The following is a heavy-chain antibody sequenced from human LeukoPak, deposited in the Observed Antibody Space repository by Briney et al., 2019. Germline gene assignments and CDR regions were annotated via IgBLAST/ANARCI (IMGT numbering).Heavy chain of an antibody. CDR3: ARASPRVSHAFDI. J-gene: IGHJ3*02. V-gene: IGHV1-18*04. D-gene: IGHD2-2*01. CDR2: ISVYNGNR. Sequence: ASVKVSCKASGYTYTSYYMHWVRQAPGQGLEWMGWISVYNGNRNYAQNLQGRVTMTTDTSTTTAYMELRSLRSDDTAVYYCARASPRVSHAFDIWGQGTMVTVSS. CDR1: GYTYTSYY.